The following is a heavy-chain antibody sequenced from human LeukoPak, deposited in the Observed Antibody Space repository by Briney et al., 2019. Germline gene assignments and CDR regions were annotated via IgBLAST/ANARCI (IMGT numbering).Heavy chain of an antibody. CDR3: AKGTDYYDSSGYYGSKAAFDI. V-gene: IGHV3-11*05. CDR1: GFSFSDYY. Sequence: PGGSLRLSCTASGFSFSDYYMSWIRQAPGKGLEWISYIGSGSTYTNYADSVKGRFTISRDNTRISLYLQMNSLRAEDTAVYFCAKGTDYYDSSGYYGSKAAFDIWGQGTMVTVSS. CDR2: IGSGSTYT. D-gene: IGHD3-22*01. J-gene: IGHJ3*02.